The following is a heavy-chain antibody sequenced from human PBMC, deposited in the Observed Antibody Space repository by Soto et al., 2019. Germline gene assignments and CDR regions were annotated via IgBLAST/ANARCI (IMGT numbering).Heavy chain of an antibody. Sequence: QVQLVESGGGVVQPGRSLRLSCAASGFTFSSYGMHWVRQAPGKGLEWVAVISYDGSNKYYADSVKGRFTISRDNSKNPLYLQMDRLRDEDTAVYYCARGYTSGYPSNWFDPWGQGTLVTVSS. D-gene: IGHD3-3*01. CDR2: ISYDGSNK. J-gene: IGHJ5*02. CDR3: ARGYTSGYPSNWFDP. CDR1: GFTFSSYG. V-gene: IGHV3-30*03.